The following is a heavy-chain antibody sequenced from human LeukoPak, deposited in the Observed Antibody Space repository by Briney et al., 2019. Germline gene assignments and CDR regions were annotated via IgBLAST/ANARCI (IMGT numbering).Heavy chain of an antibody. CDR2: INSDGSST. V-gene: IGHV3-74*01. CDR3: ARALYNWNYGALGAFDI. J-gene: IGHJ3*02. D-gene: IGHD1-7*01. CDR1: GFTFSSYW. Sequence: GGSLRLSCAASGFTFSSYWMHWVRQAPGKGLVWVSRINSDGSSTSYADSVKGRFTISRDNAKNTRYLQMNSLRAEDTAVYYCARALYNWNYGALGAFDIWGQGTMVTVSS.